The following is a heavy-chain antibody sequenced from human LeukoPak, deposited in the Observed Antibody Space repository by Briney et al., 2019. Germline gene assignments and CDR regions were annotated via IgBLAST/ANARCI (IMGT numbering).Heavy chain of an antibody. Sequence: ASVKVSCKASGYTFTGYYMHWVRQAPGQGLEWMGLINPNSGGTNYAQKFQGWVTMTRDTSISTAYMELSRLRSDDTAVYYCARGAPYYDILSGYPPDYWGQGTLVTVSS. CDR3: ARGAPYYDILSGYPPDY. V-gene: IGHV1-2*04. D-gene: IGHD3-9*01. CDR2: INPNSGGT. CDR1: GYTFTGYY. J-gene: IGHJ4*02.